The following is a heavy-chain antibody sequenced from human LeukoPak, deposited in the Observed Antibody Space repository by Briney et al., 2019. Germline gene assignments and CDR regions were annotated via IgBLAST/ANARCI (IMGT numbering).Heavy chain of an antibody. V-gene: IGHV3-7*01. CDR1: GVTFSSYW. J-gene: IGHJ4*02. Sequence: PGGSLRLSCAASGVTFSSYWMSWVRQAPGKGLEWVANIKQDGSEKYYVDSVKGRFTISRDNAKNSLYLQMNSLRAEDTAVYYCARRGYYDSSGYDYWGQGTLVTVSS. D-gene: IGHD3-22*01. CDR3: ARRGYYDSSGYDY. CDR2: IKQDGSEK.